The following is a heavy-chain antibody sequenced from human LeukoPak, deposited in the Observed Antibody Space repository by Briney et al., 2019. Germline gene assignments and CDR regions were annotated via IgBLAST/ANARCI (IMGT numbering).Heavy chain of an antibody. CDR3: ARARGTVGIDY. J-gene: IGHJ4*02. V-gene: IGHV4-34*01. CDR1: GESFSGYY. D-gene: IGHD1-26*01. Sequence: SETLSLTCAVYGESFSGYYWSWIRQPPGKGLEWIGGINSSGSTNCNPSLKSRVTVSADTSKNQFSLKLTSMTAADTAVYYCARARGTVGIDYWGQGTLVTVSS. CDR2: INSSGST.